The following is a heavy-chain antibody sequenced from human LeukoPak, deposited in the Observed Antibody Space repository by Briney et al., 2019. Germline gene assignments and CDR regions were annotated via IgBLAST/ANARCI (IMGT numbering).Heavy chain of an antibody. D-gene: IGHD3-22*01. J-gene: IGHJ4*02. CDR3: ARSQYITMIVARLYQFDD. CDR2: INPSGGTT. Sequence: ASVKVSCKASGYTFTSYSIHWVRQAPGQGLEWMGIINPSGGTTTYTQKFQGRVTMTRDMSTSTVYMELSSLRSEDTAVYYCARSQYITMIVARLYQFDDWGQGTLVTVSS. CDR1: GYTFTSYS. V-gene: IGHV1-46*01.